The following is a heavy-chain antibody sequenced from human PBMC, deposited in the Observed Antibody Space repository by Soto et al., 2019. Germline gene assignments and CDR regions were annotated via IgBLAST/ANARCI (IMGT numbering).Heavy chain of an antibody. Sequence: QVQLVQSGAEVKKPGASVKVSCKASGYTFTSYGISWVRQAPGQGLELMGWISAYNVNTNYAEKLHGRVTMTKDTSTSPAYMELRILRSAATDVYSCTRDSPPDYYGSESYYRPRLDYWVQGPLVTVSS. V-gene: IGHV1-18*01. CDR2: ISAYNVNT. J-gene: IGHJ4*02. D-gene: IGHD3-10*01. CDR3: TRDSPPDYYGSESYYRPRLDY. CDR1: GYTFTSYG.